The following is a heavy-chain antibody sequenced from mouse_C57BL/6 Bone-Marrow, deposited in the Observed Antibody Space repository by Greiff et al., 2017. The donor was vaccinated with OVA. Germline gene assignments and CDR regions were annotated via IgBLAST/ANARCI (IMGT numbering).Heavy chain of an antibody. CDR1: GYSITSGYY. D-gene: IGHD1-1*02. CDR2: ISYDGSN. Sequence: EVKLVESGPGLVKPSQSLSLTCSVTGYSITSGYYWNWIRQFPGNKLEWMGYISYDGSNNYNPSLKNRISITRDTSKNQFFLKLNSVTTEDTATYYCARESPYGYFDYWGQGTTLTVSS. CDR3: ARESPYGYFDY. V-gene: IGHV3-6*01. J-gene: IGHJ2*01.